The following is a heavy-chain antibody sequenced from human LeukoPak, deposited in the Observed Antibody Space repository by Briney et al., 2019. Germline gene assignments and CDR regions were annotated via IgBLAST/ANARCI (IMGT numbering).Heavy chain of an antibody. CDR2: IKQDGSEK. CDR3: ARDSDVPFDY. V-gene: IGHV3-7*01. CDR1: GFTFSSCW. D-gene: IGHD3-16*01. Sequence: GGSLRLSCAASGFTFSSCWMNWVRQAPGKGLEWVANIKQDGSEKYYVDSVKGRFTISRDNAKNSLYLQMNSLRAEDTAVYYCARDSDVPFDYWGQGTLVTVSS. J-gene: IGHJ4*02.